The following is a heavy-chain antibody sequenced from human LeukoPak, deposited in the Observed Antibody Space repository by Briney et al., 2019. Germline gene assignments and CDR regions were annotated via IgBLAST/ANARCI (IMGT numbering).Heavy chain of an antibody. CDR3: AREGTSGTHLNWFDP. CDR2: IYGSGST. Sequence: PSETLSLTCTVSGGSISSYYWSWIRQPPGKGLEWIGHIYGSGSTNYNPSLKSRVTLSVDTSKNQFSLKLSSVIAADTAVYYCAREGTSGTHLNWFDPWGQETLVTVSS. CDR1: GGSISSYY. D-gene: IGHD1-1*01. V-gene: IGHV4-59*01. J-gene: IGHJ5*02.